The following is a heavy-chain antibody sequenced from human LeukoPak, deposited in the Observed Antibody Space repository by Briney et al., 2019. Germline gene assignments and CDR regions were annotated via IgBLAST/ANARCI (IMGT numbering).Heavy chain of an antibody. CDR1: GFTFSSYA. CDR2: ISGSGGDT. J-gene: IGHJ6*02. V-gene: IGHV3-23*01. Sequence: PGGSLRLSCAAFGFTFSSYAMGWVRQAPGKGLEWVSAISGSGGDTYYADSVKGRSTFSRDNSKNTLYLQMNSLRPEDTALYYCAKAVWFGEFDYYFFGLDVWGQGTTVTVSS. D-gene: IGHD3-10*01. CDR3: AKAVWFGEFDYYFFGLDV.